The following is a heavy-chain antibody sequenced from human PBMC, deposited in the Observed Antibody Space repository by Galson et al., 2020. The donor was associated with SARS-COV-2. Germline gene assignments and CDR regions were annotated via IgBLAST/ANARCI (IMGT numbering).Heavy chain of an antibody. CDR2: IDWDDDK. CDR1: GFSLSTSGMR. D-gene: IGHD6-19*01. J-gene: IGHJ4*02. V-gene: IGHV2-70*04. Sequence: SGPTLVKPTQTLTLTCTVSGFSLSTSGMRVSWIRHPPGKALEWLARIDWDDDKFYSTSLKTRLTISKDTSKNQVVLTMTNMDPVDTATYYCERTRPGSGGWYGGDCFDYWGQGILVTVSS. CDR3: ERTRPGSGGWYGGDCFDY.